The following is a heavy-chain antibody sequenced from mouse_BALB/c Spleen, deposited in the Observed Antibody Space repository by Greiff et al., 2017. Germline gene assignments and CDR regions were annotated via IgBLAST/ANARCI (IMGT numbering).Heavy chain of an antibody. CDR3: ARDQGGVRRGDY. D-gene: IGHD2-14*01. CDR1: GFSLTSYG. CDR2: IWAGGST. Sequence: QVQLKESGPGLVAPSQSLSITCTVSGFSLTSYGVHWVRQPPGKGLEWLGVIWAGGSTNYNSALMSRLSISKDNSKSQDFLKMNSLQTDDTAMYYCARDQGGVRRGDYWGQGTTLTVSS. J-gene: IGHJ2*01. V-gene: IGHV2-9*02.